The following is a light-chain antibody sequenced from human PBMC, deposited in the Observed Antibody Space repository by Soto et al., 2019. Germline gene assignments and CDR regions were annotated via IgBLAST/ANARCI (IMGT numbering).Light chain of an antibody. J-gene: IGLJ3*02. CDR1: SSDVGAYNY. CDR2: DVS. V-gene: IGLV2-14*03. Sequence: QSVLTQSASVSGSPGQSITISCTGTSSDVGAYNYVSWYQQHPGKAPKLMIYDVSNRPSGVSNRFSGSKSGNTASLTISGLQAEDEADYYCSSYTSSSTTVFGGGTKVTVL. CDR3: SSYTSSSTTV.